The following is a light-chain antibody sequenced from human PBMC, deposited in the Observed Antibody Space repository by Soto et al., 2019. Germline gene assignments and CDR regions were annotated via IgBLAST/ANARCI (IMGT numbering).Light chain of an antibody. J-gene: IGKJ1*01. V-gene: IGKV3-15*01. CDR1: QSVSSN. Sequence: EIVMTQSPATLSVSPGERATLSCRASQSVSSNLAWYQQKPGQAPRLLIYGASTRATGIPARFSGSGSGTEFTLTISSLQSEDFAVYYCQQTWTFGQGNKVDIK. CDR2: GAS. CDR3: QQTWT.